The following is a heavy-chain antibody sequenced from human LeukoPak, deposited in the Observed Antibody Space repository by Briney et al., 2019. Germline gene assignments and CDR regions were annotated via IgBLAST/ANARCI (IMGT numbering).Heavy chain of an antibody. D-gene: IGHD3-22*01. V-gene: IGHV1-8*03. CDR3: ARGSRWKASSGQSYYIDV. Sequence: GASVKVSCKASGYTFTSYDINWVRQATGQGLEWMGWMNPNSGNTGYAQKFQGRVTITRNTSISTAYMELSSLRSEDTAVYYCARGSRWKASSGQSYYIDVWVKGTTVTVSS. CDR2: MNPNSGNT. J-gene: IGHJ6*03. CDR1: GYTFTSYD.